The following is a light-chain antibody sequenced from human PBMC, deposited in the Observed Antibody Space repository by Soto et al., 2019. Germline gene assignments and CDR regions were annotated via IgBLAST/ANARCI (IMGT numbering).Light chain of an antibody. CDR3: QQYDNWHQWT. J-gene: IGKJ1*01. CDR2: GAS. CDR1: QSVSSSY. Sequence: EIVLTQSPGTLSLSPGGRATLSGRASQSVSSSYLAWYQQRPGQATRLLIYGASTRATGIPARFSGSASGTQFTLTLSSLQSEDFAVYYCQQYDNWHQWTFGQGTKVDIK. V-gene: IGKV3-15*01.